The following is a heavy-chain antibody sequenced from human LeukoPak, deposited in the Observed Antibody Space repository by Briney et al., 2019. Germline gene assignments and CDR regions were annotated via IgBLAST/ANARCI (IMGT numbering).Heavy chain of an antibody. CDR3: AKDRPTVYSSSWLHFLDS. CDR2: IYSGGST. Sequence: PGGSLRLSCAASGFTVSSNYMSWVRQAPGKGLEWVSVIYSGGSTYYADSVKGRFTISRDNSKNTLYLQMNSLRVDDTAVYYCAKDRPTVYSSSWLHFLDSWGQGTLVTVSS. J-gene: IGHJ4*02. D-gene: IGHD6-13*01. CDR1: GFTVSSNY. V-gene: IGHV3-66*01.